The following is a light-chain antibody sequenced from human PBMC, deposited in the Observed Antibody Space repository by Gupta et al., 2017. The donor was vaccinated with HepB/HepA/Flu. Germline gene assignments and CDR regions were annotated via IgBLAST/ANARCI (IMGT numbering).Light chain of an antibody. V-gene: IGKV3-11*01. Sequence: EIVLTQSPATLSLSPGERATLSCRASQTVGNYLAWYQQKPGQAPRLLIYDASKRDTGIPARFSGSGYGADLTLAISTRELEDFAVYYCQQRSSWPSLTFGGGTKVEIK. CDR2: DAS. J-gene: IGKJ4*01. CDR1: QTVGNY. CDR3: QQRSSWPSLT.